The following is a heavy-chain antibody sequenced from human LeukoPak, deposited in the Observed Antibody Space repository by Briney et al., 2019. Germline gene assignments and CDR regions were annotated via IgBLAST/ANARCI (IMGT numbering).Heavy chain of an antibody. D-gene: IGHD3-3*01. CDR3: SRSGTDAFVI. CDR1: GFTFRSFW. V-gene: IGHV3-74*01. J-gene: IGHJ3*02. CDR2: MNGDGTSI. Sequence: GGSLRLSCAASGFTFRSFWMHWVRQDPGKGLVWVSHMNGDGTSISYADSVKGRFTISRDNAKNPLYLQMNRLKAEDTAVYYCSRSGTDAFVIWGQGTMVTVSS.